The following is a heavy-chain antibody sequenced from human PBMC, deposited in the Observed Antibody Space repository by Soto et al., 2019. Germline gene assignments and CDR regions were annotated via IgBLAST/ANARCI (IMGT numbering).Heavy chain of an antibody. D-gene: IGHD5-18*01. V-gene: IGHV1-69*01. CDR3: ASSMGGYSYGSNDY. Sequence: QVQLVQSGAEVKKPGSSVKVSCKASGGTFSSYAISWVRQAPGQGLEWMGGIIPIFGTANYAQKFQGRVTITADESTSKDYMELSSLRSEDTAVYYCASSMGGYSYGSNDYWGQGTLVTVSS. CDR2: IIPIFGTA. CDR1: GGTFSSYA. J-gene: IGHJ4*02.